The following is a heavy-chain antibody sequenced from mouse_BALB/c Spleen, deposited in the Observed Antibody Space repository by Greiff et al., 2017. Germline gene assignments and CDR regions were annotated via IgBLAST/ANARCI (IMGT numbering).Heavy chain of an antibody. Sequence: EVHLVESGGGLVKPGGSLKLSCAASGFTFSDYYMYWVRQTPEKRLEWVATISDGGSYTYYPDSVKGRFTISRDRAKNNLYLQMSSLTSEDTAMYDCASENGNGYFDYWGQGTTLTVSS. D-gene: IGHD1-1*01. CDR1: GFTFSDYY. CDR3: ASENGNGYFDY. V-gene: IGHV5-4*02. CDR2: ISDGGSYT. J-gene: IGHJ2*01.